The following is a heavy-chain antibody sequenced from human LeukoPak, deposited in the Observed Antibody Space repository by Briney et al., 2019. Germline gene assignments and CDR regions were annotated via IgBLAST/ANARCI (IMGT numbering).Heavy chain of an antibody. CDR1: TFTFSTYW. CDR2: INQDGSVK. D-gene: IGHD3-9*01. CDR3: ASENYDILTGYLKIFDY. J-gene: IGHJ4*02. Sequence: QSGGSLRLSCAASTFTFSTYWMTWVRQAPGKGPEFVANINQDGSVKNYVDSVKGRFTISRDNAKNSLYLQMNSLRAEDTAVYYCASENYDILTGYLKIFDYWGQRTLVTVSS. V-gene: IGHV3-7*01.